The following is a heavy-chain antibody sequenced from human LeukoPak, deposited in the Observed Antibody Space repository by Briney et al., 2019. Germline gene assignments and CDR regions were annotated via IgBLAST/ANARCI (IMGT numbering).Heavy chain of an antibody. CDR2: ISGSGGTT. V-gene: IGHV3-23*01. J-gene: IGHJ5*02. CDR3: VRNDFLTVYSRNGWFDP. Sequence: GGSLRLSCAASGFTSIRYTMSWVRQAPGKGLEWVSAISGSGGTTYYADSVKGRFTISRDNSKNTLYMQMNSLRAEDTALYYCVRNDFLTVYSRNGWFDPWGQGTLVTVSS. D-gene: IGHD3-9*01. CDR1: GFTSIRYT.